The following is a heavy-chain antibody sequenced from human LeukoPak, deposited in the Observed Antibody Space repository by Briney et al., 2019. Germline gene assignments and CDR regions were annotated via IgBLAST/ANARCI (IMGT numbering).Heavy chain of an antibody. D-gene: IGHD5-12*01. V-gene: IGHV1-69*05. CDR1: GGTFSSYA. Sequence: SSVKVSCKASGGTFSSYAISWVRQAPGQGLEWMGRIIPIFGTASYAQKFQGRVTMTRDTSTSTVYMEPSSLRSEDTAVYYCARSGSGYDFDFWGQGTLVTVSS. J-gene: IGHJ4*02. CDR3: ARSGSGYDFDF. CDR2: IIPIFGTA.